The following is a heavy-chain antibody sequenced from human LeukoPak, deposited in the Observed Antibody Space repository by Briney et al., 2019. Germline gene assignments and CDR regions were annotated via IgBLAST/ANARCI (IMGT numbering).Heavy chain of an antibody. J-gene: IGHJ4*02. V-gene: IGHV3-21*01. CDR2: ISSSSSYI. D-gene: IGHD2-2*01. CDR3: ASTNPQDIVVVPADDYYFDY. CDR1: GFPFSSYW. Sequence: GGSLRLSCVASGFPFSSYWMTWVRQAPGKGLEWVSSISSSSSYIYYADSVKGRFTISRDNAKNSPYLQMNSLRAEDTAVYYCASTNPQDIVVVPADDYYFDYWGQGTLVTVSS.